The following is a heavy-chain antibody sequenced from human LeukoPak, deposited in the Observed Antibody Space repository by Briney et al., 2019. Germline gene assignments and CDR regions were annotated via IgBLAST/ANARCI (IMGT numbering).Heavy chain of an antibody. J-gene: IGHJ4*02. CDR1: VGSISSNSYY. Sequence: SETPSLTCTVSVGSISSNSYYGGWIRQPPGKGLEWIGSIYYSGSTYYNPSLKSRVTISVDTSKNQFSLKLSSVTAADTAVYYCARHDPYYDSRGFDYWGQGTLVTVSS. CDR3: ARHDPYYDSRGFDY. V-gene: IGHV4-39*01. D-gene: IGHD3-22*01. CDR2: IYYSGST.